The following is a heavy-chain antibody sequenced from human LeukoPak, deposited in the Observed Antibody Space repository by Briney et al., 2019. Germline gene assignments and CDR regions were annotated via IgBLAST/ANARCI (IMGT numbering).Heavy chain of an antibody. CDR2: IFPSGGEI. Sequence: TGGSLRLSCAASGFTFSTFAMIWVRQPPGKGLEWVSSIFPSGGEIHYADSVRGRFTISRDNSKSTLSLQMNSLRAEDTAVYYCARDPSSGWYLKGWFDPWGQGTLVTVSS. V-gene: IGHV3-23*01. D-gene: IGHD6-19*01. CDR1: GFTFSTFA. J-gene: IGHJ5*02. CDR3: ARDPSSGWYLKGWFDP.